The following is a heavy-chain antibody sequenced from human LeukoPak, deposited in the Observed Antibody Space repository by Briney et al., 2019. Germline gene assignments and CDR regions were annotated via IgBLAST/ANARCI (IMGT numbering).Heavy chain of an antibody. V-gene: IGHV1-8*01. CDR2: MNPNSGNT. CDR1: GYTFTSYD. D-gene: IGHD3-10*01. CDR3: ARGPESRLLWFGELSRYYYMDV. J-gene: IGHJ6*03. Sequence: ASVKVSCKASGYTFTSYDINWVRQATGQELEWMGWMNPNSGNTGYAQKFQGRVTMTRNTSISTAYMELSSLRSEDTAVYYCARGPESRLLWFGELSRYYYMDVWGKGTTVTVSS.